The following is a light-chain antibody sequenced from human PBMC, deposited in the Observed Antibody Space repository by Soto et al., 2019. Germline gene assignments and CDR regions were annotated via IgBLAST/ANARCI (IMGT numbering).Light chain of an antibody. Sequence: QSVLTQAPSASGTPGQRVTISCSGSTSNIGRNTVDWYQHLPGTAPKLLIYRTNQRPSGVPDRFSGSKSGTSASLAISGLQYEDEADYYCAAWDDGLNGVIFGGGTKLTVL. CDR2: RTN. CDR3: AAWDDGLNGVI. CDR1: TSNIGRNT. J-gene: IGLJ2*01. V-gene: IGLV1-44*01.